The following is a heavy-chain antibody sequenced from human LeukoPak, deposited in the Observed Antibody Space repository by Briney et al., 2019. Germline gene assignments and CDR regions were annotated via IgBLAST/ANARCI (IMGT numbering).Heavy chain of an antibody. Sequence: RGSLRLSCAASGFTFSTFWMTWVRQAPGKGLEWVANIKPDGSEKYYVDSVKGRFTISRGNAKNSVYLQINGLRVEDTAVYYCARREATGCLSFGYWGQGTLVTVSS. V-gene: IGHV3-7*05. CDR3: ARREATGCLSFGY. D-gene: IGHD1-14*01. J-gene: IGHJ4*02. CDR1: GFTFSTFW. CDR2: IKPDGSEK.